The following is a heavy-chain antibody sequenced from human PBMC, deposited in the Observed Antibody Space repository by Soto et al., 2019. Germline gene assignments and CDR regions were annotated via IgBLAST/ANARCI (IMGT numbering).Heavy chain of an antibody. CDR2: ISSGSNYT. D-gene: IGHD3-10*01. J-gene: IGHJ6*03. Sequence: EVQLVESGGGLVKPGGSLRLSCVVSGFTFSSYSMNWVRQAPGKGLEWVSSISSGSNYTYYADSVKGRFTISRDNAKNSVYLQMNSLRAEDTALYYCARDFKESQYYYYCMDVWGKGTPVTVSS. CDR1: GFTFSSYS. V-gene: IGHV3-21*06. CDR3: ARDFKESQYYYYCMDV.